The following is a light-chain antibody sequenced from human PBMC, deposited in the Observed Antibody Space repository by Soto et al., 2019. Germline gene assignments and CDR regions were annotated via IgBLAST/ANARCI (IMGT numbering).Light chain of an antibody. CDR1: QSVLYSSNNKNY. V-gene: IGKV4-1*01. CDR2: WAS. CDR3: QQHYSPPIT. Sequence: DIVMTQSPDSLAVSLGERATINCKSSQSVLYSSNNKNYLAWYQQKPGQPPKLLIYWASTRESGVPDRFSGSGSGTAFTLTISSLQAEDAAVYYCQQHYSPPITFGQGTRLDIK. J-gene: IGKJ5*01.